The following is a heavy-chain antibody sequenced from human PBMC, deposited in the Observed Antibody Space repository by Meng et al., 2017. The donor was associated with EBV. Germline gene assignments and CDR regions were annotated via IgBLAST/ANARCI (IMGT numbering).Heavy chain of an antibody. CDR2: INAGNGNT. J-gene: IGHJ4*02. V-gene: IGHV1-3*01. CDR1: GYTFTSYA. CDR3: ARSGATIFGVVIPTYYFDY. Sequence: QDRMVQSVDVGKKPVDSVKVSCKASGYTFTSYAMHWVRQAPGQRLEWMGWINAGNGNTKYSQKFQGRVTITRDTSASTAYMELSSLRSEDTAVYYCARSGATIFGVVIPTYYFDYWGQGTLVTVSS. D-gene: IGHD3-3*01.